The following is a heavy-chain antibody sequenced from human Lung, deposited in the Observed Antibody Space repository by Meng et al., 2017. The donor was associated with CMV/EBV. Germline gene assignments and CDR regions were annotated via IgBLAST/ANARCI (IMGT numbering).Heavy chain of an antibody. D-gene: IGHD2-2*01. J-gene: IGHJ6*02. V-gene: IGHV3-21*01. CDR1: GFTFSSYS. CDR2: ISSSSSYI. CDR3: ARVVVPATLGMDV. Sequence: ETLSLTCAASGFTFSSYSMNWVRQAPGKGLEWVSSISSSSSYIYYADSVKGRFTISRDNAKNSLYLQMNSLRAEDTAVYYCARVVVPATLGMDVWGQGTTVTVSS.